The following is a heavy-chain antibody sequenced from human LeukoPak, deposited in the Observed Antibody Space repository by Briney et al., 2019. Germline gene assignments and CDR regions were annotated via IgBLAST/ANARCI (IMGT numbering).Heavy chain of an antibody. J-gene: IGHJ4*02. Sequence: WGSLRLACAASGFTFRSYWMHWVRQTPGKGLVWVSGIQSDGSTTTYADFVKGRFTISRDNAKNTLFLQMNSLRAEDTAVYYCASSKWFYFDYWGQGTLVTVSS. D-gene: IGHD3-22*01. CDR2: IQSDGSTT. CDR3: ASSKWFYFDY. V-gene: IGHV3-74*03. CDR1: GFTFRSYW.